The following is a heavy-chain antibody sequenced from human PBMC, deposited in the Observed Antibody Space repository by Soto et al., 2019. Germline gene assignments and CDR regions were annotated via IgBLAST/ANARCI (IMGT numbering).Heavy chain of an antibody. D-gene: IGHD3-3*01. CDR1: GFTFITYN. J-gene: IGHJ6*02. CDR3: ARDLLHYDFWSGYSAYFYYGMDV. CDR2: ISSSSSYI. Sequence: WGSLRLSCAASGFTFITYNIGFFRHSAFKWLEWVSSISSSSSYIYYADSVKGRFTVSRDNAQNSVYLQMNSLRTEDTAVYYCARDLLHYDFWSGYSAYFYYGMDVWGPGTTVTVSS. V-gene: IGHV3-21*06.